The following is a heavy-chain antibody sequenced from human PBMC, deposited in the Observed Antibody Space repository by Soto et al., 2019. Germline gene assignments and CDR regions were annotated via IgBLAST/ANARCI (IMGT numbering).Heavy chain of an antibody. Sequence: GGSLRLSCAASGFTFNNYAMSWVRQAPGKGLQWVSAISGSGDTTYYADSVKGRFTISRDNSKNTLYLQMNSLRAEDTAVYYCARPTSAARTAFDIWGQGTMVTVSS. J-gene: IGHJ3*02. D-gene: IGHD2-2*01. V-gene: IGHV3-23*01. CDR2: ISGSGDTT. CDR1: GFTFNNYA. CDR3: ARPTSAARTAFDI.